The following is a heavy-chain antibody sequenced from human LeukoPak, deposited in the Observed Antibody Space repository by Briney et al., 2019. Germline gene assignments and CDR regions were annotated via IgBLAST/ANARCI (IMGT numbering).Heavy chain of an antibody. V-gene: IGHV4-59*10. CDR2: IYTSGST. J-gene: IGHJ4*02. Sequence: PSETLSLTCAVYGGSFSGYYWSWIRQPAGKGLEWIGRIYTSGSTNYNPSPKSRVTISVGTSKNQFSLSLRFVTAADTAVYYCAGSGSYDLDYWGPGTLVTVSS. CDR1: GGSFSGYY. CDR3: AGSGSYDLDY. D-gene: IGHD1-26*01.